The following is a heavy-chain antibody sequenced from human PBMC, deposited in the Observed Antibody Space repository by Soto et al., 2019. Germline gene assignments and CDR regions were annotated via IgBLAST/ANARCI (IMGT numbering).Heavy chain of an antibody. CDR2: IYYSGST. D-gene: IGHD5-18*01. CDR3: ASGLRGYGYPYYYYGMDV. J-gene: IGHJ6*02. V-gene: IGHV4-39*01. CDR1: GGSISSSSYY. Sequence: SETLSLTCTVSGGSISSSSYYWGWIRQPPGKGLEWIGSIYYSGSTYYNPSLKSRVTISVDTSKNQFSLKLSSVTAADTAVYYCASGLRGYGYPYYYYGMDVWGQGTTVT.